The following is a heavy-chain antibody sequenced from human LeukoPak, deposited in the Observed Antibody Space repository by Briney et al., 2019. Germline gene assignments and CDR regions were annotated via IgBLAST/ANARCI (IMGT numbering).Heavy chain of an antibody. V-gene: IGHV3-7*01. CDR3: ARVGSRYCSSTSCYLNY. Sequence: PGGSLRLSCAASGFTFSSYWMSGVREAPGKGREWVANIKQDGSEKYYVDCVKGRFNISRHTAKNYLYLEMTSLRAEDTAVYYCARVGSRYCSSTSCYLNYWGQGTLVTVSS. CDR1: GFTFSSYW. D-gene: IGHD2-2*01. CDR2: IKQDGSEK. J-gene: IGHJ4*02.